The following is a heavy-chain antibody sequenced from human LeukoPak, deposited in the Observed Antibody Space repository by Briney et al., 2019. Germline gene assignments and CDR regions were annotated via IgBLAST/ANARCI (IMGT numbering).Heavy chain of an antibody. J-gene: IGHJ4*02. CDR1: GDSISSHY. D-gene: IGHD3-10*01. Sequence: SETLSLTCTVSGDSISSHYWSWIRQPPGKGLEWIGYIDYSGTTNYNPSLKSRVTMSVDTSKHQFSLKLSSVTAADTAVYYCARVGSYCFDFWGQGTLVSVSS. CDR3: ARVGSYCFDF. CDR2: IDYSGTT. V-gene: IGHV4-59*11.